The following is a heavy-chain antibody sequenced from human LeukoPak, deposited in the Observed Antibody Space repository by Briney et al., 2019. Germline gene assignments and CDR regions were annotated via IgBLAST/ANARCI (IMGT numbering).Heavy chain of an antibody. CDR3: ARPTIAAAGNFEY. CDR2: ISSFSNFR. CDR1: GFTFSDYY. Sequence: PGGSLRLSCAASGFTFSDYYMSWIRQAPGKGLEWVSHISSFSNFRSYADSVKGRFTISRDNAKNSLYLQVNSLRAEDAAVYYCARPTIAAAGNFEYWGQGTLVTVSS. V-gene: IGHV3-11*03. D-gene: IGHD6-13*01. J-gene: IGHJ4*02.